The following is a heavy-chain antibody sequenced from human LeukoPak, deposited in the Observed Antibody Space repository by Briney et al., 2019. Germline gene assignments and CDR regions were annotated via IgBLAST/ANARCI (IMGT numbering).Heavy chain of an antibody. D-gene: IGHD2-2*01. J-gene: IGHJ6*03. CDR2: IIPIFGTA. Sequence: SVKVSCKASGGTFSSYAISWVRQAPGQGLEWMGGIIPIFGTANYAQKFQGRVTITTGESTSTAYMELSSLRSEDTAVYYCARVHVVPAAIGYYYYYYMDVWGKGTTVTVSS. CDR1: GGTFSSYA. V-gene: IGHV1-69*05. CDR3: ARVHVVPAAIGYYYYYYMDV.